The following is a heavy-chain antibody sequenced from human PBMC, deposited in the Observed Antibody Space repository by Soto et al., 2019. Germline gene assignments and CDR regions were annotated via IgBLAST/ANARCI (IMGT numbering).Heavy chain of an antibody. V-gene: IGHV4-30-4*01. J-gene: IGHJ5*02. CDR3: ARDWLAGSSGTRWFDP. D-gene: IGHD6-13*01. CDR1: GGSISSGDYY. CDR2: IYYSGST. Sequence: SETLSLTCTVSGGSISSGDYYWSWIRQPPGKGLEWIGYIYYSGSTYYNPSLKSRVTISVGTSKNQFSLKLSSVTAADTAVYYCARDWLAGSSGTRWFDPWGQGTLVTVSS.